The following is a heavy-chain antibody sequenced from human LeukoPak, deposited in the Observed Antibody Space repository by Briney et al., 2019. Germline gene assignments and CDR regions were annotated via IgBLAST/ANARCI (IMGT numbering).Heavy chain of an antibody. CDR2: IIHIFGIA. D-gene: IGHD2-21*02. V-gene: IGHV1-69*04. CDR1: GGTFSSYA. CDR3: ARTTCYYCGGDTDYYYYGMDV. Sequence: SVKVSCKASGGTFSSYAISWVRQAPGQGLEWMGRIIHIFGIANYAQNFKGGVTITADNSTSTAYMELSSLRSEDTAVYYCARTTCYYCGGDTDYYYYGMDVWGQGTTVTVSS. J-gene: IGHJ6*02.